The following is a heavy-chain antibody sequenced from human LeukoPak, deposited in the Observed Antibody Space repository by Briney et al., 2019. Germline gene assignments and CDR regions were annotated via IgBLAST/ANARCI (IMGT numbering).Heavy chain of an antibody. J-gene: IGHJ2*01. D-gene: IGHD3-16*01. CDR1: GFTFSYYS. V-gene: IGHV3-21*01. CDR2: ISSRSSYI. Sequence: GGSLRLSCSASGFTFSYYSMNWVRQAPGKELEWVASISSRSSYIYYEDSLKGRFTISRDNAKNSLYLQMTGLRVEDTAMYFCARDLGDIVLEPPSIHFDLWGRGTLVTVSS. CDR3: ARDLGDIVLEPPSIHFDL.